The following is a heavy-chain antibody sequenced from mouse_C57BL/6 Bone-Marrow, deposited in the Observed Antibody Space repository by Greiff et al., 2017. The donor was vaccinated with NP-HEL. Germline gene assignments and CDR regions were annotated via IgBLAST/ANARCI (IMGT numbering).Heavy chain of an antibody. V-gene: IGHV1-64*01. CDR3: AYLLWLRAMDY. J-gene: IGHJ4*01. D-gene: IGHD2-2*01. Sequence: QVQLQQSGAELVKPGASVKLSCKASGYTFTSYWMHWVKQRPGQGLEWIGMIHPNSGSTNYNEKFKSKATLTVDKSSSTAYMQLSSLTSEDSAVYYCAYLLWLRAMDYWGQGTSVTVSS. CDR2: IHPNSGST. CDR1: GYTFTSYW.